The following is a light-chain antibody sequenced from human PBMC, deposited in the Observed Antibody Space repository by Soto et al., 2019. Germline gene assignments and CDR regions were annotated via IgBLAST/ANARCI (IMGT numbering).Light chain of an antibody. Sequence: DIQMTQSPFSLSASVGDRVTIICRASQDIGTDLGWYQQKPGQAPKRLIYSSSNLHSGVPSRFGGSGSGTEFTLTISSLEPEDFATYYCLQHNTYPWAFGQGTKVEIK. CDR1: QDIGTD. V-gene: IGKV1-17*01. CDR3: LQHNTYPWA. CDR2: SSS. J-gene: IGKJ1*01.